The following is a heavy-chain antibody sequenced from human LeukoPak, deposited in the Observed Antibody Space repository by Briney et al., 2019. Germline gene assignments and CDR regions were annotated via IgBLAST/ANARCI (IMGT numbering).Heavy chain of an antibody. J-gene: IGHJ4*02. CDR3: ASWSRDGYSRLDY. V-gene: IGHV3-7*01. D-gene: IGHD5-24*01. Sequence: PGGSLRLSCAASGFTFSSYWMSWVRQAPGKGLEWVANIKQDGSEKYYVDSVKGRFTISGDNAKNSLYLQMNNLRAEDTAVYYCASWSRDGYSRLDYWGQGTLVTVSS. CDR1: GFTFSSYW. CDR2: IKQDGSEK.